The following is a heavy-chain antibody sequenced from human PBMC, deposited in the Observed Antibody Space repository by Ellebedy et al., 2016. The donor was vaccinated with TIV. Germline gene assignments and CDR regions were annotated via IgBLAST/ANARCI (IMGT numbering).Heavy chain of an antibody. V-gene: IGHV3-23*01. CDR2: ITGSGGGT. J-gene: IGHJ4*02. CDR3: ARYSGWELPRYYLKS. D-gene: IGHD1-26*01. Sequence: PGGSLRLSCVASGFSFSNFAMSWVRQAPGKGLEWVSLITGSGGGTFFADSVKGRFTISRDNSKNILYLQMSSLRVEDTAMYYCARYSGWELPRYYLKSWGQGTLVTVSS. CDR1: GFSFSNFA.